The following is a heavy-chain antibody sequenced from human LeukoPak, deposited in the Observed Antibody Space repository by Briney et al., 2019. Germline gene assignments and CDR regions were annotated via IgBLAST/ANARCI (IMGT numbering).Heavy chain of an antibody. CDR2: IDWDGGLT. Sequence: GGSLRLSCAASGFTFEDFSMHWVRQIPGKGLAWTSLIDWDGGLTYYADSVKGRFTFSRDNSKRSLYLHLSSLTPEDPAFYYCAKDSFVGTTSFLDSWGQGPLVTVSS. CDR1: GFTFEDFS. CDR3: AKDSFVGTTSFLDS. D-gene: IGHD1-26*01. V-gene: IGHV3-43*01. J-gene: IGHJ4*02.